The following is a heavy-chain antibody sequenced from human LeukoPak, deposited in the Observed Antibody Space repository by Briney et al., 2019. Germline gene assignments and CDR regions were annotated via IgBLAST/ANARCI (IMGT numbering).Heavy chain of an antibody. CDR2: INPSGGST. CDR3: ATYTKKNNVLRFLEWPKTYYYYMDV. CDR1: GYTFTSYY. D-gene: IGHD3-3*01. Sequence: GASVKVSCKASGYTFTSYYMHWVRRAPGQGLEWMGIINPSGGSTSYAQKFQGRVTMTRDMSTSTVYMELSSLRSEDTAVCYCATYTKKNNVLRFLEWPKTYYYYMDVWGKGTTVTVSS. J-gene: IGHJ6*03. V-gene: IGHV1-46*01.